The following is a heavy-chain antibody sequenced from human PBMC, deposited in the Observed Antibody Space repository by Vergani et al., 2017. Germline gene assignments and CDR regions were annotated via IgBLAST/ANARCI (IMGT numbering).Heavy chain of an antibody. V-gene: IGHV3-15*01. CDR2: IKSKTDGGTT. D-gene: IGHD1-26*01. CDR1: GGSFSGYY. J-gene: IGHJ4*02. CDR3: TTWLKWELLPYYFDY. Sequence: EVQLQQWGAGLLKPSETLSLTCAVYGGSFSGYYWSWIRQPPGKGLEWVGRIKSKTDGGTTDYAAPVKGRFTISRDDSKNTLYLQMNSLKTEDTAVYYCTTWLKWELLPYYFDYWGQGTLVTVSS.